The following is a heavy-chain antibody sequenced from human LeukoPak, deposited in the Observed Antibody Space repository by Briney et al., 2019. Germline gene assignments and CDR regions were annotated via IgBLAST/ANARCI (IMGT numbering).Heavy chain of an antibody. CDR3: ASTDWNYAR. J-gene: IGHJ4*02. V-gene: IGHV4-59*08. Sequence: SETLSLTCTVSGGSISNYYWSWMRRSPGKGLEWIGYIYYSGSTNYNPSLKSRVTISLDTSKNQFSLHLSSVTAADAAVYYCASTDWNYARWGQGTLVTVSS. CDR1: GGSISNYY. CDR2: IYYSGST. D-gene: IGHD1-7*01.